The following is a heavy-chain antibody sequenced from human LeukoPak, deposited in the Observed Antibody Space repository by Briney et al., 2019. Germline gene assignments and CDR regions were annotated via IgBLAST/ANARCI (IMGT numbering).Heavy chain of an antibody. V-gene: IGHV3-11*06. CDR3: ARDRCSGDSRYREY. J-gene: IGHJ4*02. D-gene: IGHD2-15*01. Sequence: GGSLRLSCAASGFTFSDYYMSWIRQAPGKGLEWVSYISSSSTYTNYADSVKGRFTISRDNAKNSLHLQMNSLRAEDTAVYYCARDRCSGDSRYREYWGQGTLVTVSS. CDR2: ISSSSTYT. CDR1: GFTFSDYY.